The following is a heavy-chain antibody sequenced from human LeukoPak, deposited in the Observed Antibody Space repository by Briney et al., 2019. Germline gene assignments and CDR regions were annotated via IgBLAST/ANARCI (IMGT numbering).Heavy chain of an antibody. J-gene: IGHJ4*02. V-gene: IGHV4-34*01. CDR3: ARAYGSGGPIDY. CDR2: INHSGST. D-gene: IGHD3-10*01. Sequence: SETLSLTCAVYGGSFSGYYWSWIRQPPGKGLEWIGEINHSGSTNYNPSLKSRVTISVDTSKNQFSLKLSSVTAADTAVYYCARAYGSGGPIDYWGQGTLVTVSS. CDR1: GGSFSGYY.